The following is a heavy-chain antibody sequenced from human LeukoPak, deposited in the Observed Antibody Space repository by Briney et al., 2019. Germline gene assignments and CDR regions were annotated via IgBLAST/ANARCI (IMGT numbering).Heavy chain of an antibody. CDR3: ARPRPDYGDYEFDY. Sequence: FSVKVSCKASGGTFSSYAISWVRQAPGQGLEWMGRIIPILGIANYAQKFQGRVTITADKSTSTAYMELSSLRSEDTAVYYCARPRPDYGDYEFDYWGQGTLVTVSS. D-gene: IGHD4-17*01. V-gene: IGHV1-69*04. CDR1: GGTFSSYA. J-gene: IGHJ4*02. CDR2: IIPILGIA.